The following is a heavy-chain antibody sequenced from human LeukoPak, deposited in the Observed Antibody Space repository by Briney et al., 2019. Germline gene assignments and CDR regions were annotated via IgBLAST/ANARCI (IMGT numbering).Heavy chain of an antibody. V-gene: IGHV3-23*01. D-gene: IGHD1-26*01. J-gene: IGHJ4*02. CDR3: AKGIVGATRKINFFDY. CDR1: GFTFSSYA. CDR2: ISGSVGST. Sequence: GGSLRLSCAASGFTFSSYAMSWVRQAPGKGLEWGSAISGSVGSTYYADSVKGRFTISRDNSKNTLYLQMNSLRAEDTAVYYCAKGIVGATRKINFFDYWGQGTLVTVSS.